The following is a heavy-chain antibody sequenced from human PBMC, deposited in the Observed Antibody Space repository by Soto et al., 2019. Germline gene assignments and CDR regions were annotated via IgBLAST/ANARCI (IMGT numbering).Heavy chain of an antibody. CDR3: ARQSRYGDYVNAAFDI. V-gene: IGHV4-39*01. Sequence: QLQLQESGPGLVKPSETLSLTCTVSGGSISSSSYYWGWIRQPPGKGLEWIGSIYYSGSTYYNPSLKSRVTISVDTSKNQFSLKLSSVTAADTAVYYCARQSRYGDYVNAAFDIWGQGTMVTVSS. D-gene: IGHD4-17*01. CDR2: IYYSGST. CDR1: GGSISSSSYY. J-gene: IGHJ3*02.